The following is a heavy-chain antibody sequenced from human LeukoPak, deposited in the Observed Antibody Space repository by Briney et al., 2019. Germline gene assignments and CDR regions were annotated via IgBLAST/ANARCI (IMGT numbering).Heavy chain of an antibody. D-gene: IGHD2/OR15-2a*01. V-gene: IGHV3-30*01. CDR3: ASYAIVLHYFDY. J-gene: IGHJ4*02. CDR2: ISYDGSNK. CDR1: GFTFSSYA. Sequence: PGGSLRLSCAASGFTFSSYAMHWVRQAPGKGLEGVAVISYDGSNKYYADSVKGRFTISRDNSKNTLYLQMNSLRAEDTAVYYCASYAIVLHYFDYWGQGTLVTVSS.